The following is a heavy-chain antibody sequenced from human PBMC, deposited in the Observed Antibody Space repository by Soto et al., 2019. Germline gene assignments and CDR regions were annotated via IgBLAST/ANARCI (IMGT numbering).Heavy chain of an antibody. J-gene: IGHJ4*02. V-gene: IGHV4-59*08. CDR2: IYYSGNT. CDR3: ARLHIVATISRAYFDY. CDR1: GGSISTYY. Sequence: PSETLSLTCKVYGGSISTYYWSWIRQPPGKGLEWIGYIYYSGNTNYNPSLKSRVNMSLDTSNNQFSLKLSSVTAADTAVYYCARLHIVATISRAYFDYWGQGSLVTVSS. D-gene: IGHD5-12*01.